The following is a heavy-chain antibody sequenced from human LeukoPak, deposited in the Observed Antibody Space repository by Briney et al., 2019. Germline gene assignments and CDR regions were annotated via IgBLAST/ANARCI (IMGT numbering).Heavy chain of an antibody. V-gene: IGHV3-21*04. D-gene: IGHD3-10*01. J-gene: IGHJ3*02. CDR2: ISSSSSYI. CDR1: GFTFSSYS. CDR3: ARSLRGVNPDAFDI. Sequence: AGGSLRLSCAASGFTFSSYSMNWVRQAPGKGLEWVSSISSSSSYIYYADSVKGRLTISRDNSKNTLYLQLNSLRAEDTAVYYCARSLRGVNPDAFDIWGQGTMVTVSS.